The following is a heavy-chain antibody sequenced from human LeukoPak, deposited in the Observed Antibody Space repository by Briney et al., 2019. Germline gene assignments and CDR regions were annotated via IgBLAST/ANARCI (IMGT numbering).Heavy chain of an antibody. Sequence: PGGSLRLSCAASGSTFHKYNMNWVRQAPGKGLEWVSGISGSGGTTYYADSVKGRFTSSRDNSKNTVYLQMNSLRAEDTAVYYCGKAITAAAGTAYSAFDYWGQGTLVTVSS. CDR1: GSTFHKYN. D-gene: IGHD6-13*01. V-gene: IGHV3-23*01. CDR2: ISGSGGTT. CDR3: GKAITAAAGTAYSAFDY. J-gene: IGHJ4*02.